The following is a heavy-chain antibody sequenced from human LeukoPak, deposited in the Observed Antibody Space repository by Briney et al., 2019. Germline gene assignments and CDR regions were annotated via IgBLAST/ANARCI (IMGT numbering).Heavy chain of an antibody. CDR3: AKCHYDSSGYYFGAFDI. CDR2: ISGSGGST. V-gene: IGHV3-23*01. J-gene: IGHJ3*02. Sequence: GGSLRLSCAASGFTFSSYAMSWVRQAPGKGLEWVSGISGSGGSTYYADSVKGRITVSRDNSKNTLYLQMSSLRAEGTAVYYCAKCHYDSSGYYFGAFDIWGQGTMVTVSS. D-gene: IGHD3-22*01. CDR1: GFTFSSYA.